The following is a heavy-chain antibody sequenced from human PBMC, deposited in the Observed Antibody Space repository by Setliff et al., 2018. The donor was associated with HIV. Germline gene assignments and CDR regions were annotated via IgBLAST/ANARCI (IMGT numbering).Heavy chain of an antibody. CDR1: GGSIYTRTHF. D-gene: IGHD3-3*02. J-gene: IGHJ2*01. CDR2: IYYRGST. Sequence: SETLSLTCTVSGGSIYTRTHFWGWIRQPPGKGLEWIGYIYYRGSTDYNPSLKSRVTMSIDTSRNLFSLRLTSVTAADTAVYYCARDISMFHDSDGFEYFDLWGRGTLVTVSS. CDR3: ARDISMFHDSDGFEYFDL. V-gene: IGHV4-39*07.